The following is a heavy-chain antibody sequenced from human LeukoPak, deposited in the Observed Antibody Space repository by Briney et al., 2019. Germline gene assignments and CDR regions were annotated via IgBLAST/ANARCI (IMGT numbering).Heavy chain of an antibody. D-gene: IGHD3-22*01. J-gene: IGHJ1*01. CDR1: GYTFTGYY. CDR3: ARDGVGYYSSSGYYYFQH. Sequence: ASVKVSCKGSGYTFTGYYMHWGRQAPGQGPEWMGWINPNSGGTNYAQKFQGRVTMTRDTSISTAYMELSRLRSDDTAVYYCARDGVGYYSSSGYYYFQHWGQGTLVTVSS. CDR2: INPNSGGT. V-gene: IGHV1-2*02.